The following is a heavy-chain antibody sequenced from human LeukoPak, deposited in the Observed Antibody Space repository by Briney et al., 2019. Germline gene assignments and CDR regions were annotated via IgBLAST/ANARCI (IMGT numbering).Heavy chain of an antibody. CDR3: AGVLRGAFDI. Sequence: GGSLRLSCAASGFTFSSYWMHWVRQAPGKGLVWVSRINSDGSGTSYADSVKGRFTISRDNSKNMVYLQMNSLRGDDTAVYYCAGVLRGAFDIWGQGKMVAVSS. V-gene: IGHV3-74*01. CDR2: INSDGSGT. J-gene: IGHJ3*02. CDR1: GFTFSSYW.